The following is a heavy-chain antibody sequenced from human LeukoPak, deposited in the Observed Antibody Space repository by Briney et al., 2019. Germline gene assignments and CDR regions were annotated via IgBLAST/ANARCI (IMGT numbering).Heavy chain of an antibody. J-gene: IGHJ6*02. CDR1: GGTFSSYA. CDR2: IIPILGIA. V-gene: IGHV1-69*04. Sequence: SVKVSCKASGGTFSSYAISWVRQAPGQGLEWTGRIIPILGIANYAQKFQGRVTITADKSTSTAYMELSSLRSEDTAVYYCAREGDCSSTSCYFRGRYYYGMDVWGQGTTVTVSS. CDR3: AREGDCSSTSCYFRGRYYYGMDV. D-gene: IGHD2-2*01.